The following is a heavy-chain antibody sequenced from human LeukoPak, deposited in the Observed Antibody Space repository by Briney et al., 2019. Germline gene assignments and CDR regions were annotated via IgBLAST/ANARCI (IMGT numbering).Heavy chain of an antibody. CDR2: IWYDGSNK. D-gene: IGHD2-2*01. CDR3: ARSRGIVVPAAMFDY. Sequence: GRSLRLSCAPSGLTFSSYGMHWVRQAPGKALEWVAVIWYDGSNKYYADSVKSRFTISRDNSKNTLYLQMNSLRAEDTAVYYCARSRGIVVPAAMFDYWGQGTLVTVSS. J-gene: IGHJ4*02. CDR1: GLTFSSYG. V-gene: IGHV3-33*01.